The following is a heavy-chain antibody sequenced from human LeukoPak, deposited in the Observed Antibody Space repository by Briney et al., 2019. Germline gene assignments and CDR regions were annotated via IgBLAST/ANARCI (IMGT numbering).Heavy chain of an antibody. J-gene: IGHJ3*02. CDR3: ARVMSVTSDAFDI. V-gene: IGHV4-31*11. CDR2: IYYSGST. D-gene: IGHD4-17*01. CDR1: GGSISSGGYY. Sequence: SETLSLTCAVSGGSISSGGYYWSWIRQHPGKGLEWIGYIYYSGSTYYNPSLKSRVTISVDTSKNQFSLKLSSVTAADTAVYYCARVMSVTSDAFDIWGQGTMVTVSS.